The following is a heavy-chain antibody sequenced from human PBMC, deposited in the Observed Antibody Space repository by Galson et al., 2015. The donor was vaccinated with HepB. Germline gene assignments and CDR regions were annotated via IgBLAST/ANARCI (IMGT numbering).Heavy chain of an antibody. J-gene: IGHJ3*02. CDR2: ISWNSGRI. CDR1: GFTFDGYA. Sequence: SLRLSCAASGFTFDGYAMHWVRQAPGKGLEWVSGISWNSGRIGYADSVKGRFTISRDNAKNALYLQMNSLRAEDTALYYCAKDNNDNLYCSSTSRYGCAFDIWGQGTMVTVSS. CDR3: AKDNNDNLYCSSTSRYGCAFDI. D-gene: IGHD2-2*01. V-gene: IGHV3-9*01.